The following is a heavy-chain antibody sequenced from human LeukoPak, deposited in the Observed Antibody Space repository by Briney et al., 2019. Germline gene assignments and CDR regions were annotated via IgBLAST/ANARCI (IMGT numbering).Heavy chain of an antibody. CDR2: IKSKTDRETT. J-gene: IGHJ4*02. V-gene: IGHV3-15*01. Sequence: GGSLRLSCAVSGFSVTNNYMSWVRQAPGKELEWVGRIKSKTDRETTDYAAPVKGRFTISRDDSKNTLYLQMNSLKTEDTGVYYCITDQAYFYGSGTRGDYWGQGTLVTVSS. CDR1: GFSVTNNY. D-gene: IGHD3-10*01. CDR3: ITDQAYFYGSGTRGDY.